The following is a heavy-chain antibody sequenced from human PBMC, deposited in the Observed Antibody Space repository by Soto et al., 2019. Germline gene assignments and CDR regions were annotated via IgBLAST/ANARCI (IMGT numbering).Heavy chain of an antibody. J-gene: IGHJ3*02. CDR2: VGATGSNI. D-gene: IGHD4-17*01. CDR1: GFTFTKYA. V-gene: IGHV3-23*01. Sequence: EVQLLESGGGLVQPGGSLRLSCAASGFTFTKYAMSWVRQAPGKGLEWVSGVGATGSNIHYADSVRGRFTISRDISKNTLYLQMNSLRVDETAVYYCAKDPNGDYIGGFDMLGQGTMVTVSS. CDR3: AKDPNGDYIGGFDM.